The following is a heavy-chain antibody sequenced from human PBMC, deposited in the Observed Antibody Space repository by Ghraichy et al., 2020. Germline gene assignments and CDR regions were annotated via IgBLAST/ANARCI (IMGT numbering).Heavy chain of an antibody. J-gene: IGHJ4*02. CDR1: GFTFSSYW. CDR3: ARDLVGAGAVDY. CDR2: IKQDGSEK. D-gene: IGHD1-26*01. Sequence: LSLTCAASGFTFSSYWMSWVRQAPGKGLEWVANIKQDGSEKYYVDSVKGRFTISRDNAKNSLYLQMNSLRAEDTAVYYCARDLVGAGAVDYWGQGTLVTVSS. V-gene: IGHV3-7*04.